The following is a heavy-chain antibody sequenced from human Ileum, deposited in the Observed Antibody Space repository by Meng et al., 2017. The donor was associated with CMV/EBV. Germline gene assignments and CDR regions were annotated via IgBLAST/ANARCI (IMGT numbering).Heavy chain of an antibody. V-gene: IGHV3-30*02. D-gene: IGHD6-19*01. CDR2: IRYDGSNK. Sequence: GESLKISCAASGFTFSSYGMHWVRQAPGKGLEWVAFIRYDGSNKYYADSVKGRFTISRDNSKNTLYLQMNSLRAEDTAVYYCARGVGWGRFDAWGQGTLVTVSS. J-gene: IGHJ5*02. CDR3: ARGVGWGRFDA. CDR1: GFTFSSYG.